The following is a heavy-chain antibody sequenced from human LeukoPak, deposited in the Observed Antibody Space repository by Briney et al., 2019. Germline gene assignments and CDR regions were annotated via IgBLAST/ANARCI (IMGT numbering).Heavy chain of an antibody. V-gene: IGHV3-23*01. CDR2: ISGSGGST. J-gene: IGHJ4*02. CDR3: AKGSYCSSASCNPNYFDY. D-gene: IGHD2-2*01. CDR1: GFTFNNYG. Sequence: GGSLRLSCAASGFTFNNYGMSWVRQAPGKGLEWVSAISGSGGSTYFADSVKGRFTISRDNSKNTLYLQMNSLRAEDTAVYYCAKGSYCSSASCNPNYFDYWGQATLVTVSS.